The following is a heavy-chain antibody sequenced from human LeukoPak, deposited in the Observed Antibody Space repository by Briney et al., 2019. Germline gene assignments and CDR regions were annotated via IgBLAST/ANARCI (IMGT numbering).Heavy chain of an antibody. CDR3: ARGPFTAAGPNPYFDY. V-gene: IGHV4-34*01. D-gene: IGHD6-13*01. J-gene: IGHJ4*02. Sequence: SETLSLTCAVYGGSFSGYYWSWIRQPPGKGLEWIGEINHSGSTNYNPSLKSRVTISVDTSKNQFSLKLSSVTAADTAVYYCARGPFTAAGPNPYFDYWGQGTLVTVSS. CDR2: INHSGST. CDR1: GGSFSGYY.